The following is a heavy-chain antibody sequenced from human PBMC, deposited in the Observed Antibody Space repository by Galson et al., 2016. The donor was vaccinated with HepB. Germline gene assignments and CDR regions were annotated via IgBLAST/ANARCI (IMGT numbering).Heavy chain of an antibody. V-gene: IGHV4-59*08. CDR2: ISYSGST. J-gene: IGHJ5*02. CDR3: ARQYGEYDWFDP. CDR1: GGSISSYY. Sequence: SETLSLTCTVSGGSISSYYWSWVRQPPVRGLEWIGYISYSGSTNYNPSLKSRVTVSVDTSKNQFSLKLSSVTAADTAVYYCARQYGEYDWFDPWGQGTLVTVSS. D-gene: IGHD4-17*01.